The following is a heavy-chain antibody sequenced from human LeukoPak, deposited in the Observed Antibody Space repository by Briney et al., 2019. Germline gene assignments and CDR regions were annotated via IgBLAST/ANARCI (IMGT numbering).Heavy chain of an antibody. CDR3: AREGSGDYDSSGYYDY. V-gene: IGHV4-39*07. Sequence: PSETLSLTCTVSGGSISSSSYYWGWIRQPPGKGLEWIGSIYYSGSTYYNPSLKSRVTISVDTSKNQFSLKLSSVTAADTAVYYCAREGSGDYDSSGYYDYWGQGTLVTVSS. CDR2: IYYSGST. J-gene: IGHJ4*02. CDR1: GGSISSSSYY. D-gene: IGHD3-22*01.